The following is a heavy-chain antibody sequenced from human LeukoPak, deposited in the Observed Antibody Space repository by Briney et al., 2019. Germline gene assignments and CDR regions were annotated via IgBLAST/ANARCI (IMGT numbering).Heavy chain of an antibody. CDR3: ARHEYYYDGSGYSPLDY. CDR1: GYSFTSYW. J-gene: IGHJ4*02. CDR2: IYPGDSDT. V-gene: IGHV5-51*01. D-gene: IGHD3-22*01. Sequence: GESLKISCKGSGYSFTSYWIGWVRPMPGKGLEWMGIIYPGDSDTRYSPSFQGQVTISADKSISTAYLQWSSLKASDTAMYYCARHEYYYDGSGYSPLDYWGQGTLVTVSS.